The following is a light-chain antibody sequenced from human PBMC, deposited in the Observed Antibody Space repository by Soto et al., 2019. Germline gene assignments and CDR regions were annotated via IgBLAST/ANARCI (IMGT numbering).Light chain of an antibody. V-gene: IGKV1-5*01. CDR2: DAS. Sequence: GDRVTITCRASHNIERWMAWYQQKPGKAPSLLIFDASTLHSGVPSRFSGSGSGTDSTLTISSLQPDDFATYYCQQFAISTTFGQGTKVEVK. CDR1: HNIERW. J-gene: IGKJ1*01. CDR3: QQFAISTT.